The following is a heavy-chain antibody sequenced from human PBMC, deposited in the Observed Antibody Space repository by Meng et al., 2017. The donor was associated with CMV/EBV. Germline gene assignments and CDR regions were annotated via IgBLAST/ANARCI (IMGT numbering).Heavy chain of an antibody. V-gene: IGHV3-20*04. CDR2: INWSGSGA. Sequence: GESLKISCVGSGFSFNDHAMIWVRQPPGKGLEWVSGINWSGSGAGYADSVKGRFTISRDNAKNSLYLQMNSLRAEDTAVYYCARDRLDFWSGYSTYYYYYGMDVWGQGTTVTVSS. CDR3: ARDRLDFWSGYSTYYYYYGMDV. J-gene: IGHJ6*02. CDR1: GFSFNDHA. D-gene: IGHD3-3*01.